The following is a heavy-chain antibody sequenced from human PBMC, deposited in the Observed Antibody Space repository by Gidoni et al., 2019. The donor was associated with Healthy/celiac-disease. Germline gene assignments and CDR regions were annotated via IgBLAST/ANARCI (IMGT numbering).Heavy chain of an antibody. CDR3: ARVKAVGASGGPFDY. J-gene: IGHJ4*02. Sequence: QVQLQQWGAGLLKPSETLSLTCAVYGGSFSGYYWSWIRQPPGKGLEWIGESNHSGSTNYNPSLKSRVTISVDTSKNQFSLKLSSVTAADTAVCYCARVKAVGASGGPFDYWGQGTLVTVSS. D-gene: IGHD1-26*01. V-gene: IGHV4-34*01. CDR1: GGSFSGYY. CDR2: SNHSGST.